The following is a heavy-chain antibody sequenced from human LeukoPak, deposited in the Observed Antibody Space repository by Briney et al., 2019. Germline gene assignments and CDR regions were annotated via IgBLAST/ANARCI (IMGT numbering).Heavy chain of an antibody. CDR1: VGSFSGYY. J-gene: IGHJ4*02. Sequence: SETLSLTCAVYVGSFSGYYWSWIPQPPGKGLEWIWEINHSGSTNYNPSLKSRVTISVDTSKKQFSLKLSSVTAADTAVYYCARGSRYSSGWSPRRGAYFDYWGEGTLVTVSS. CDR3: ARGSRYSSGWSPRRGAYFDY. V-gene: IGHV4-34*01. CDR2: INHSGST. D-gene: IGHD6-19*01.